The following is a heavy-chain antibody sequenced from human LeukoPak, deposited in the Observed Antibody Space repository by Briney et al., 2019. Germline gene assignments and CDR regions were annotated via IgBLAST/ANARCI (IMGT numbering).Heavy chain of an antibody. Sequence: VASVKVSCKASGGTFSSYAISWVRQAPGQGLEWMGWISASNGNTNYAQKLQGRVTMTTETSTSTAYMELRSLRSDDTAVYYCARALSRGYSGYDYGLGYWGQGTLVTVSS. V-gene: IGHV1-18*01. CDR2: ISASNGNT. D-gene: IGHD5-12*01. CDR1: GGTFSSYA. J-gene: IGHJ4*02. CDR3: ARALSRGYSGYDYGLGY.